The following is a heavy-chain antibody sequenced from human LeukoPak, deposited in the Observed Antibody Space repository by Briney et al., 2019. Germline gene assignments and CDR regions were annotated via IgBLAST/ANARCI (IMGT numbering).Heavy chain of an antibody. Sequence: GGSLRLSCAASGFTFVSYSMNWVRQAPGKGLEWVSYISSSSSTIYYADSVKGRFTIYRDNAKNSLYLQMNSLRAEDTAMYYCARGASGYYMDVWGKGTTVTVSS. J-gene: IGHJ6*03. CDR1: GFTFVSYS. V-gene: IGHV3-48*01. CDR2: ISSSSSTI. CDR3: ARGASGYYMDV.